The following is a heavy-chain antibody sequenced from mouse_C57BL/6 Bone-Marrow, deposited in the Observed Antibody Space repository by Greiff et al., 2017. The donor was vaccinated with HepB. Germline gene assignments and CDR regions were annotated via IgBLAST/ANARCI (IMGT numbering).Heavy chain of an antibody. CDR3: AAYYSNYFDY. D-gene: IGHD2-5*01. V-gene: IGHV1-85*01. CDR1: GYTFTSYD. J-gene: IGHJ2*01. Sequence: VQLQQSGPELVKPGASVKLSCKASGYTFTSYDINWVKQRPGQGLEWVGWIYPRDGSTTYNEKFKGKATLTVDTSSSTAYMELHSLTSEDSAVYFCAAYYSNYFDYWGQGTTLTVSS. CDR2: IYPRDGST.